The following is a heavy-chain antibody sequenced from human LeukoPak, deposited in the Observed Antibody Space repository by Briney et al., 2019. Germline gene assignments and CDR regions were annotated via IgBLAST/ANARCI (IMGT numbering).Heavy chain of an antibody. CDR2: ISYDGSNK. V-gene: IGHV3-30-3*01. Sequence: GGSLRLSCAAPGFTFSSYAMHWVRQAPGKGLEWVAVISYDGSNKYYADSVKGRFTISRDNSKNTLYLQMNSLRAEDTAVYYCARDQDREYYYGMDVWGQGTTVTVSS. D-gene: IGHD2-15*01. CDR3: ARDQDREYYYGMDV. J-gene: IGHJ6*02. CDR1: GFTFSSYA.